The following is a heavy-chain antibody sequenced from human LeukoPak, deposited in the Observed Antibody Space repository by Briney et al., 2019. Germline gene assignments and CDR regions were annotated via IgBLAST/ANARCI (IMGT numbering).Heavy chain of an antibody. CDR2: IKSKTDGGTT. V-gene: IGHV3-15*01. Sequence: PGGSLRLSCAASGFTFSNAWMSWVRQAPGKGLEWAGRIKSKTDGGTTDYAAPVKGRFTISRDDSKNTLYLQMNSLKTEDTAVYYCTTRGRIFYGSGSYYQDAFDIWGQGTMVTVSS. D-gene: IGHD3-10*01. CDR3: TTRGRIFYGSGSYYQDAFDI. CDR1: GFTFSNAW. J-gene: IGHJ3*02.